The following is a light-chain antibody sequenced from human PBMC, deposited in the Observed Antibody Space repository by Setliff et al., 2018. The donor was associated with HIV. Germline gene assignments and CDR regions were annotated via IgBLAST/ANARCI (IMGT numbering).Light chain of an antibody. V-gene: IGLV2-11*02. CDR1: SSDFGGYNY. CDR3: CSYAGSYKV. CDR2: DVS. Sequence: QSALTQPRSVSGSPGQSVTISCTGTSSDFGGYNYVSWYQQHPGKAPKLMSYDVSKRPSGVPDRFSGSKSGNTASLTISGLQAEDEADYYCCSYAGSYKVFGTGTKVTGL. J-gene: IGLJ1*01.